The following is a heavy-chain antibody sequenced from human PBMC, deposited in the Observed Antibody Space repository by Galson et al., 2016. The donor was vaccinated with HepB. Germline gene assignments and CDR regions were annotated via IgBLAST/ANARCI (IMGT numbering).Heavy chain of an antibody. V-gene: IGHV3-48*02. CDR1: GFTFSSYS. Sequence: SLRLSCAASGFTFSSYSMNWVRQAPGKGLEWVSYIGGSGTTTYYADSVKGRFTISRDNAKNLLYLQMHSLRDEDTALYYCTRDHYYDSSGHLVYYGMDVWGQGTTVTVSS. CDR2: IGGSGTTT. D-gene: IGHD3-22*01. CDR3: TRDHYYDSSGHLVYYGMDV. J-gene: IGHJ6*02.